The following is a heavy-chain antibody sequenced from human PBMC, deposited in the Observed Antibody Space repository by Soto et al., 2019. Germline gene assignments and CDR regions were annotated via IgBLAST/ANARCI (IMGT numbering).Heavy chain of an antibody. Sequence: EVQLLESGGGLVQPGGSLRLSCAASGFTFSSYAMSWVRQAPGKGLEWVSAISGSGGSTYYADSVKGRFTISRDKSKNTLYLQMNSLRAEDTAVYYCAKSVRGVVVVAALGYWGQGTLVTVSS. D-gene: IGHD2-15*01. CDR1: GFTFSSYA. V-gene: IGHV3-23*01. CDR3: AKSVRGVVVVAALGY. CDR2: ISGSGGST. J-gene: IGHJ4*02.